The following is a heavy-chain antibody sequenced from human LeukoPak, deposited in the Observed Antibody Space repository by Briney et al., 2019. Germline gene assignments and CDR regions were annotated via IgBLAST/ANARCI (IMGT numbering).Heavy chain of an antibody. V-gene: IGHV4-34*01. Sequence: PSETLSLTCTVSGYSISNGYYWSWIRQPPGKGLEWIGEINHSGSTNYNPSLKSRVTISVDTSKNQFSLKLSSVTAADTAVYYCARRFWDGNFDYWGQGTLVTVSS. CDR3: ARRFWDGNFDY. CDR2: INHSGST. J-gene: IGHJ4*02. D-gene: IGHD3-16*01. CDR1: GYSISNGYY.